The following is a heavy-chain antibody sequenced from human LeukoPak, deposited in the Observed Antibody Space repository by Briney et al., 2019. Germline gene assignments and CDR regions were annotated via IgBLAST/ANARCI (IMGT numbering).Heavy chain of an antibody. CDR2: IYYSGST. CDR1: GGSISSGGYY. D-gene: IGHD2/OR15-2a*01. Sequence: SETLSLTCTVSGGSISSGGYYWSWIRQHPGKGLEWIGYIYYSGSTYYNSSLKSRVTISVDTSKNQFSLKLSSVTAADTAVYYCARARDFPIDHWGQGTLVTVSS. V-gene: IGHV4-31*03. CDR3: ARARDFPIDH. J-gene: IGHJ4*02.